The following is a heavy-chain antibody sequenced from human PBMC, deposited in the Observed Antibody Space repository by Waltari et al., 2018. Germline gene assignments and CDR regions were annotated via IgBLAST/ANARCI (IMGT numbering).Heavy chain of an antibody. D-gene: IGHD3-3*01. CDR1: GYTFTSYG. J-gene: IGHJ4*02. CDR2: ISAYNGYT. V-gene: IGHV1-18*04. Sequence: QVQLVQSGAEVKKPGASVKVSCKASGYTFTSYGINWVRQAPGQGLEWMGWISAYNGYTNDAQKVQGRVTMTTDTSTSTAYMELRSLRSDDTAVYYCARVGDDFWSGYFDYWGQGTLVTVSS. CDR3: ARVGDDFWSGYFDY.